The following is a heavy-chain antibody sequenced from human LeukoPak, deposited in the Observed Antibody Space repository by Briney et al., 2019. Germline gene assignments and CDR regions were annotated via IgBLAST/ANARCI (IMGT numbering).Heavy chain of an antibody. CDR2: ISGSGGST. Sequence: GGSLRLSCAASGFTFSSYAMSWVRQAPGKGLEWVSAISGSGGSTYYADSVKGRFTISRDNAKNSLYLQMNSLRAEDTAVYYCAKEAYYYDSSGYYNYFDYWGQGTLVTVSS. CDR3: AKEAYYYDSSGYYNYFDY. CDR1: GFTFSSYA. J-gene: IGHJ4*02. V-gene: IGHV3-23*01. D-gene: IGHD3-22*01.